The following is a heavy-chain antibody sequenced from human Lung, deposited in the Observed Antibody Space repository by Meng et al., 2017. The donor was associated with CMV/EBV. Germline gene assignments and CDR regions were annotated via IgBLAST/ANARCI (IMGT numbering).Heavy chain of an antibody. CDR1: GFSFSDHY. J-gene: IGHJ4*02. V-gene: IGHV3-11*04. CDR3: AREASGSYYAFYFDY. Sequence: GESLKISCAASGFSFSDHYMSWIRQAPGKGLEWVSYISGNGNTIYYADSVKGRFTISRDNAKNSLYLQMNSLRVEDTAVYYCAREASGSYYAFYFDYWGQGTLVTGSS. D-gene: IGHD1-26*01. CDR2: ISGNGNTI.